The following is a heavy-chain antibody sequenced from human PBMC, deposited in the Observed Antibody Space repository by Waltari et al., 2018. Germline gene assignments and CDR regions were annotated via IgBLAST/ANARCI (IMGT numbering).Heavy chain of an antibody. D-gene: IGHD1-26*01. V-gene: IGHV3-30-3*01. CDR2: ISYDGSNK. J-gene: IGHJ4*02. CDR1: GFTFSSYA. CDR3: AREKVGATCGFDY. Sequence: QVQLVESGGGVVQPGRSLRLSCAASGFTFSSYAMHWVRQAPGKGLEWVAGISYDGSNKYYADSVKGRFTISRDNSKNTLYLQMNSLRAEDTAVYYCAREKVGATCGFDYWGQGTLVTVSS.